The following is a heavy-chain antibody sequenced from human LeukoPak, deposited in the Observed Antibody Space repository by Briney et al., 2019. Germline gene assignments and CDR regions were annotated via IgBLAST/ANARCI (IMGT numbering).Heavy chain of an antibody. CDR1: GFTFSSYA. J-gene: IGHJ4*02. V-gene: IGHV3-23*01. D-gene: IGHD1-26*01. CDR2: LSGSGGST. CDR3: AKDPYSGTYFDY. Sequence: GGSLRLSCAASGFTFSSYAMSWVRQASGKGLEWVSALSGSGGSTYYADSVKGRFTISRDNSKNTLYLQMNSLRAEDTAVYYCAKDPYSGTYFDYWGQGTLVTVSS.